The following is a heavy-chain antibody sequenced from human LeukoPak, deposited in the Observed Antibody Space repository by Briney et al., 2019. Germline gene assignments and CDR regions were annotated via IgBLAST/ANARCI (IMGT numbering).Heavy chain of an antibody. D-gene: IGHD5-24*01. Sequence: PSETLSLTCTVSGYSISSGYYWGWIRQPPGKGLEWIGSIYHSGSTYYNPSLKSRVTISVDTSKNQFSLKLSSVTATDTAVYYCARVGLQSRLIIPYWGQGTLVTVSS. CDR1: GYSISSGYY. CDR2: IYHSGST. V-gene: IGHV4-38-2*02. CDR3: ARVGLQSRLIIPY. J-gene: IGHJ4*02.